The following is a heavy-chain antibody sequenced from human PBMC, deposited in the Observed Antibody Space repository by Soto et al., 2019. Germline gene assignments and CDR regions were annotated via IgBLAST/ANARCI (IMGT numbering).Heavy chain of an antibody. CDR2: LVPITGMT. Sequence: QVQLVQSGAEVKKPGSSVRVSCTPSGGTFSSYTISWVRQAPGRGLEWMGRLVPITGMTRYAQKFQGRLTITAVTSTTTAYLELSSLTSEDSAVYFCSRGVASLVDSWGQGTQVTVSS. D-gene: IGHD2-15*01. V-gene: IGHV1-69*02. CDR3: SRGVASLVDS. J-gene: IGHJ4*02. CDR1: GGTFSSYT.